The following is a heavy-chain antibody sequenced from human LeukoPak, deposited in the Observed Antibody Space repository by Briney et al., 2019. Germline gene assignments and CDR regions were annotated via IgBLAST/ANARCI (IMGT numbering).Heavy chain of an antibody. Sequence: ASVKVSCKASGYTFTSYGISWVRQAPGRGLEWMGWISAYNGNTNYAQKLQGRVTMTTDTSTSTAYMELRSLRSDDTAVYYCAREATDYYDSSGYYPFDYWGQGTLVTVSS. CDR3: AREATDYYDSSGYYPFDY. CDR1: GYTFTSYG. CDR2: ISAYNGNT. V-gene: IGHV1-18*01. D-gene: IGHD3-22*01. J-gene: IGHJ4*02.